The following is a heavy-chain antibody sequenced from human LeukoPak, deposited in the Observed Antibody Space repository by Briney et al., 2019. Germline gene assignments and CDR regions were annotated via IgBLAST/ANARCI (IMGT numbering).Heavy chain of an antibody. J-gene: IGHJ6*03. D-gene: IGHD4-11*01. Sequence: PSETLSLTCAVYGGSFSGYYWSWIRQPPGKGLEWIGEINHSGSTNYNPSLKSRVTISVDTSKNQFSLKLSSVTATDTAVYYCARASMTVTTQYYYYYYYMGVWGKGTTVTVSS. CDR2: INHSGST. CDR3: ARASMTVTTQYYYYYYYMGV. CDR1: GGSFSGYY. V-gene: IGHV4-34*01.